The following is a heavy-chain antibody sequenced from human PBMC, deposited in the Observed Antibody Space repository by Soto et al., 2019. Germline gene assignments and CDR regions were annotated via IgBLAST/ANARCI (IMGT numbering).Heavy chain of an antibody. J-gene: IGHJ4*02. CDR1: GFTFSSYP. CDR2: ISHDGSNK. CDR3: ARWNVQHDSYGYF. D-gene: IGHD5-18*01. Sequence: TGGSLRLSCAASGFTFSSYPMHWVRQAPGKGLEWVALISHDGSNKYYADSVKGRFTISRDNSQNTLYLQMNSLRAEDTAVYYCARWNVQHDSYGYFWGQGTLVTVSS. V-gene: IGHV3-30-3*01.